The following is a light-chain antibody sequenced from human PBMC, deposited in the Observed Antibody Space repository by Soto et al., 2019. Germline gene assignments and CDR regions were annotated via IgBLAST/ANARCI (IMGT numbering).Light chain of an antibody. J-gene: IGKJ1*01. Sequence: AIQMTQSPSSLSASVGDRVTITCRASQGIGTRLGWYQQKPGKAPKVLIYAASTLQSGVPSRFSGGGSGTDFTLTISCLQPEDFATYYCLQDHSYPWTFGQGTRVEIK. CDR3: LQDHSYPWT. CDR1: QGIGTR. V-gene: IGKV1-6*01. CDR2: AAS.